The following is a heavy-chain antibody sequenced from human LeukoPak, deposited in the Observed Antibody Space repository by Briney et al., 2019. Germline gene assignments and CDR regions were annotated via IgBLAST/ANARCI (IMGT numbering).Heavy chain of an antibody. CDR2: INPNSGGT. CDR3: ARDNGAVAAPDDY. J-gene: IGHJ4*02. D-gene: IGHD6-19*01. Sequence: ASVKVSCKASGYTFTGYYMHWVRLAPGQGLEWMGWINPNSGGTNYAQKFQGRVTMTRDTSISTAYMELSRLRSDDTAVYYCARDNGAVAAPDDYWGQGTLVTVSS. CDR1: GYTFTGYY. V-gene: IGHV1-2*02.